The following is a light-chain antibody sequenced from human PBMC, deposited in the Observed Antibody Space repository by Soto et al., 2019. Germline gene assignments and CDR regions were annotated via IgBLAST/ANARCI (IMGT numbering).Light chain of an antibody. CDR3: AAWDGSLKGYV. CDR1: SSNIGSNT. J-gene: IGLJ1*01. CDR2: SNH. Sequence: QSVLTQPPSTSGTPGQRVTISCSGSSSNIGSNTVNWYQHLPGTAPKLLIYSNHQRPSGVPDRFSGSKSGTSASLAVSGLQSEDEADYYCAAWDGSLKGYVFGTGTKLTVL. V-gene: IGLV1-44*01.